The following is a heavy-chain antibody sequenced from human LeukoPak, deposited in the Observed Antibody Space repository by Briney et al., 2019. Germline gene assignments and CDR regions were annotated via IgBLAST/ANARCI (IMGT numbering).Heavy chain of an antibody. V-gene: IGHV3-7*03. CDR2: IKQEGSEK. J-gene: IGHJ1*01. CDR3: AKKPIAAAGNIFHYAEYFHH. D-gene: IGHD6-13*01. Sequence: GRCLRPAWAADGFSFDDYATRSVRHEGGGWLGWEANIKQEGSEKNYVDSVKGRFTISRDNTKNSLYLQMTSLRAEDTTVYYRAKKPIAAAGNIFHYAEYFHHWGQGTLATVSS. CDR1: GFSFDDYA.